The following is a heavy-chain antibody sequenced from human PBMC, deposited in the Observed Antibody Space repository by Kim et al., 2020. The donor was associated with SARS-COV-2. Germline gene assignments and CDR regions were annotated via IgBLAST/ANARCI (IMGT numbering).Heavy chain of an antibody. D-gene: IGHD3-10*01. Sequence: NGGSTYYANSVKGRFTISRDNSKTTLYLQMGSLRAEEMAVYYCARAGGDYWGQGTLVTVSS. CDR3: ARAGGDY. J-gene: IGHJ4*02. V-gene: IGHV3-64*01. CDR2: NGGST.